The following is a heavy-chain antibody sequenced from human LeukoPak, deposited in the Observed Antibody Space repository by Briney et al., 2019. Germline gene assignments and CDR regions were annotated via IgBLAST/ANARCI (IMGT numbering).Heavy chain of an antibody. V-gene: IGHV1-3*01. D-gene: IGHD5-12*01. CDR2: DNAGNGNT. J-gene: IGHJ4*02. Sequence: ASVKVSCKASGYTFASYAVHWVRQAPGQSLEWMGWDNAGNGNTKYSQKFQGRVTMTTDTSPSTAYMELRSLRSDDTAVYYCARAPGGYDPLDYWGQGTLVTVSS. CDR1: GYTFASYA. CDR3: ARAPGGYDPLDY.